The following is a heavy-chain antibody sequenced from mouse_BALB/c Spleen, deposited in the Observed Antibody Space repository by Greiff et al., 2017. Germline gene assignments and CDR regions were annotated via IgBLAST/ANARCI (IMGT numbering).Heavy chain of an antibody. CDR2: ISDGGSYT. V-gene: IGHV5-4*02. Sequence: EVKLLESGAGLVKPGGSLKLSCAASGFTFSDYYMHWVRQTPGKSLEWVGTISDGGSYTYYPDRVKGRFTISRDNAKNNLYLQMSSLKSEDTAMYYCARDYDGDDVGYAMDYWGQGTSVTVSS. J-gene: IGHJ4*01. CDR1: GFTFSDYY. CDR3: ARDYDGDDVGYAMDY. D-gene: IGHD1-1*02.